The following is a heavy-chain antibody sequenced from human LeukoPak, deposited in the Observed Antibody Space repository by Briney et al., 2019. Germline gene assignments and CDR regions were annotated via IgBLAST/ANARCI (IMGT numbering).Heavy chain of an antibody. CDR1: GGSISSGANS. CDR3: ARVVAAAGNNWFDP. Sequence: PSETLSLTCAVSGGSISSGANSWSWIRQPPGKGLEWIAYIHDSGSTHNNPSLKSRLSISIDTSKNQFSLKLNSVSAADTAVYYCARVVAAAGNNWFDPWGQGTLVTVSS. D-gene: IGHD6-13*01. CDR2: IHDSGST. J-gene: IGHJ5*02. V-gene: IGHV4-30-4*07.